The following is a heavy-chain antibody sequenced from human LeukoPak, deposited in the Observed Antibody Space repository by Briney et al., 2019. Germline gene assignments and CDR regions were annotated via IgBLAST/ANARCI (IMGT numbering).Heavy chain of an antibody. D-gene: IGHD3-10*01. Sequence: GGSLRLSCAASGFTFSSYAMSWVRQAPGKGLEWVSAISTSGDTTYYADSVKGRFTISRDNSKNTLYLQMNSLRAEDTAVYYCTKVRAYDDSGNPYWHFDLWGRGTLVTVSS. V-gene: IGHV3-23*01. CDR3: TKVRAYDDSGNPYWHFDL. J-gene: IGHJ2*01. CDR2: ISTSGDTT. CDR1: GFTFSSYA.